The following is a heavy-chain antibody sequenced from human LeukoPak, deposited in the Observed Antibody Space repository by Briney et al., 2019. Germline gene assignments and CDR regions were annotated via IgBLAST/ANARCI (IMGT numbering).Heavy chain of an antibody. V-gene: IGHV1-2*02. J-gene: IGHJ4*02. CDR1: GYTFTSYG. CDR3: ARPLGSQGSYPLYNY. Sequence: GASVKVSCKASGYTFTSYGISWVRQAPGQGLEWMGWINPNSGGTNYAQKFQGRVTMTRDTSISTAYMELSRLRSDDTAVYYCARPLGSQGSYPLYNYWGQGTLVTVSS. D-gene: IGHD3-16*01. CDR2: INPNSGGT.